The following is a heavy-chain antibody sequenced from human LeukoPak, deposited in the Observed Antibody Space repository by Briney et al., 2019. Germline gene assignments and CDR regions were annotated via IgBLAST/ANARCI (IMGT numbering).Heavy chain of an antibody. CDR3: AKGGVVNTQSDY. J-gene: IGHJ4*02. CDR2: SSASGGST. Sequence: GGSLRLSCAASGFTFSKYAINWVRQAPGKGLEWVSVSSASGGSTYYADSVKGRFTISRDNSKNILYLEMNSLRAEDTAVYYCAKGGVVNTQSDYWGQGTLVTVSS. D-gene: IGHD3-3*01. CDR1: GFTFSKYA. V-gene: IGHV3-23*01.